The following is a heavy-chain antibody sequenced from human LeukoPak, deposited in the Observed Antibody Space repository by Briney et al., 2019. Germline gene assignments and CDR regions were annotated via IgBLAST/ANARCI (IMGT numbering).Heavy chain of an antibody. CDR1: GFTVSSNY. CDR2: IRSSSSYI. D-gene: IGHD3-9*01. Sequence: GGSLRLSCAASGFTVSSNYMSWVRQAPGKGLEWVSSIRSSSSYIYYADSVQGRFTISRENSKNTLYLQMNSLRAEDTAVYYCAKEGKGYYDILTGLLDYWGQGTLVTVSS. J-gene: IGHJ4*02. V-gene: IGHV3-21*04. CDR3: AKEGKGYYDILTGLLDY.